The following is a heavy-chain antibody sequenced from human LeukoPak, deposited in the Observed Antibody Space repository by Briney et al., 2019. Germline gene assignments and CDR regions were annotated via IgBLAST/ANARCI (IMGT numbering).Heavy chain of an antibody. CDR2: ISGSGGST. V-gene: IGHV3-23*01. CDR1: GFTFSSYA. J-gene: IGHJ4*02. D-gene: IGHD4-17*01. Sequence: GGSLRLSCAASGFTFSSYAMSWVRQAPGKGLEWVSAISGSGGSTYYADSVKGRFTISRDNPKNTLYLQMNSLRAEDTAVYYCAKDRDYGDFFTGYFDYWGQGTLVTVSS. CDR3: AKDRDYGDFFTGYFDY.